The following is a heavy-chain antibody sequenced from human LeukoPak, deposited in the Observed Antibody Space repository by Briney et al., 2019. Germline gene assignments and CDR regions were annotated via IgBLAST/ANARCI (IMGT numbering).Heavy chain of an antibody. D-gene: IGHD4-17*01. CDR1: GGSFSGYY. J-gene: IGHJ4*02. V-gene: IGHV4-34*01. CDR3: ARGRRLVTTSYFDY. Sequence: PSETLSLTCAVYGGSFSGYYWSWIRQPPGKGLEWIGEINHSGSTNYNLSLKSRVTISVDTSKNQFSLKLSSVTAADTAVYYCARGRRLVTTSYFDYWGQGTLVTVSS. CDR2: INHSGST.